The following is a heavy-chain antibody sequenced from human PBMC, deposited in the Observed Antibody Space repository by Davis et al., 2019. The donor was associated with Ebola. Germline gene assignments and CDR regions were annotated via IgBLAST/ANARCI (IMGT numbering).Heavy chain of an antibody. V-gene: IGHV3-74*01. CDR3: VRGGSATAY. CDR2: ISNDGRST. CDR1: GFTFSSYW. D-gene: IGHD2-15*01. J-gene: IGHJ1*01. Sequence: GESLKISCAASGFTFSSYWIYWVRQAPGKGLEWVSRISNDGRSTSYADSVKGRFTISRDNAKNTLYLQMNSLRAEDTAVYYCVRGGSATAYWGQGTPVTVSS.